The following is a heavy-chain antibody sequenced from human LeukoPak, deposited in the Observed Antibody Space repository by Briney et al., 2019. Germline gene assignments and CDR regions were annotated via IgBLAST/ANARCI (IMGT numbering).Heavy chain of an antibody. D-gene: IGHD3-10*01. J-gene: IGHJ4*02. CDR1: GFTFDDYA. CDR3: AKDISGITMVRGYY. Sequence: GGSLRLSCAASGFTFDDYAMHWVRQAPGKGLEWVSGISWNSGSIGYADSVKGRFTISRDNAKNSLYLHMNSLRAEDTALYYCAKDISGITMVRGYYWGQGTLVTVSS. CDR2: ISWNSGSI. V-gene: IGHV3-9*01.